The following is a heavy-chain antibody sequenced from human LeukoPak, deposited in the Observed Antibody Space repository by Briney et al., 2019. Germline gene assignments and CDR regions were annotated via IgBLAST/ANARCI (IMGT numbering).Heavy chain of an antibody. J-gene: IGHJ6*03. CDR2: ISGSGNTV. D-gene: IGHD2-8*02. Sequence: GGSLRLSCAASAFTFSNYAVNWVRQAPGKGLEWVSAISGSGNTVHYADSVKGRFTISRDNSKSTLYLQMNSLTAEDTAVYYCAKAGGYYYYFYMDIWGKGTTVTVSS. CDR1: AFTFSNYA. V-gene: IGHV3-23*01. CDR3: AKAGGYYYYFYMDI.